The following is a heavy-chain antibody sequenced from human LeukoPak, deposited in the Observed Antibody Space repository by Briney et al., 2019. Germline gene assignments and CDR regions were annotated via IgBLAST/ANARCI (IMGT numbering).Heavy chain of an antibody. CDR3: ARDEEGFFDY. J-gene: IGHJ4*02. CDR2: IYYSGST. Sequence: SETLSLTCTVSGGSISSYYWSWIRQPPGKGLEWIGYIYYSGSTNYNPSLKSRVTISVDTSKNQFSLKLSSVTAADTAVYYCARDEEGFFDYWGQGTLVTVSS. V-gene: IGHV4-59*01. CDR1: GGSISSYY.